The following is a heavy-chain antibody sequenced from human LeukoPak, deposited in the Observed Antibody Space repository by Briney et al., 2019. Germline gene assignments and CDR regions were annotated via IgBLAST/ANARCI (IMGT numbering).Heavy chain of an antibody. V-gene: IGHV4-39*07. CDR1: GGSISSSSYY. Sequence: SETLSLTCTVSGGSISSSSYYWGWIRQPPGKGLEWIGSIYYSGSTYYNPSLKSRFTISVDMSKNQLSLKLSPVPAADTAVYYCAKKGAAEYSSSSTGFDPWGQGTLVTVSS. CDR3: AKKGAAEYSSSSTGFDP. J-gene: IGHJ5*02. CDR2: IYYSGST. D-gene: IGHD6-6*01.